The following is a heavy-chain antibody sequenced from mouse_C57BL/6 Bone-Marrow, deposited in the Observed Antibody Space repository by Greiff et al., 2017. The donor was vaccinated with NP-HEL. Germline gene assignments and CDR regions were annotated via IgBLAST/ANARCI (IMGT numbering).Heavy chain of an antibody. CDR1: GFNIKDYY. Sequence: VQLQQSGAELVRPGASVKLSCTASGFNIKDYYMHWVKQRPEQGLEWIGRIDPEDGDTEYAPKFQGKAAMTADTSSNTAYLQLSSLTSEDTAVYYCTAYYRGSLDYWGQGTSVTVSS. D-gene: IGHD2-14*01. V-gene: IGHV14-1*01. CDR2: IDPEDGDT. CDR3: TAYYRGSLDY. J-gene: IGHJ4*01.